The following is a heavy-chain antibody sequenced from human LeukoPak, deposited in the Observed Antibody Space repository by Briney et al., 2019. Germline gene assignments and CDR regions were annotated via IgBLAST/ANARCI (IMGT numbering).Heavy chain of an antibody. CDR1: GGSMSIHY. D-gene: IGHD3-22*01. V-gene: IGHV4-59*11. CDR3: ARLLDNDSSGDPDTFDV. Sequence: SETLSLTCTVSGGSMSIHYWSWIRQSPGKGLEWIGYKSYSGRTYYKPSLRSRVTISVDTSKNHFSLSLTSVTAADTAVYYCARLLDNDSSGDPDTFDVWGQGTMVTVSS. J-gene: IGHJ3*01. CDR2: KSYSGRT.